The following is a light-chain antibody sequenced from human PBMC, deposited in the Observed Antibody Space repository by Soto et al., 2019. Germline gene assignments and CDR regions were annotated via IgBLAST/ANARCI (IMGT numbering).Light chain of an antibody. CDR2: KAS. V-gene: IGKV1-5*03. CDR1: QSISNW. J-gene: IGKJ1*01. Sequence: DIQMTQSPSTLSASVGDRVTITCRASQSISNWLAWYQQKPGKAPKLLIYKASSLESGVPSSFSGSGAGTEFTLTISSLQPDDFATYYCQQYNNYWTFGQGNKVEIK. CDR3: QQYNNYWT.